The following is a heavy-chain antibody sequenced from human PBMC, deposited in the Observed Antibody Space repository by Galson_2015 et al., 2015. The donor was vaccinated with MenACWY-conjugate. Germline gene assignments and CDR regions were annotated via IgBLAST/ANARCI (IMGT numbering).Heavy chain of an antibody. CDR1: GFTVSSNY. D-gene: IGHD5-12*01. J-gene: IGHJ6*02. Sequence: SLRLSCAASGFTVSSNYMSWVRQAPGKGLEWVSVIYSSGRTYYADPVKGRFTISRDNSKNTLYLQMNSLRAEDTAVYYCARGGAIVATTTYYYFGMDVWGQGTTVTVSS. CDR3: ARGGAIVATTTYYYFGMDV. V-gene: IGHV3-66*01. CDR2: IYSSGRT.